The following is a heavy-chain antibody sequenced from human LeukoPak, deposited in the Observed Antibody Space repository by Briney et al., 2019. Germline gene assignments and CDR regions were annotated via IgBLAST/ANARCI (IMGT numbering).Heavy chain of an antibody. J-gene: IGHJ4*02. CDR1: GVSISRFY. D-gene: IGHD1-1*01. CDR2: IYSGVPT. Sequence: SETLSLTCTTSGVSISRFYWSWVGQPPGKGLEWIGNIYSGVPTYVKPSLKSRVIISVATSKNQFSLNLYSVTAADTAMYYCVQTTGWPGFDYWGQGILVPV. V-gene: IGHV4-4*09. CDR3: VQTTGWPGFDY.